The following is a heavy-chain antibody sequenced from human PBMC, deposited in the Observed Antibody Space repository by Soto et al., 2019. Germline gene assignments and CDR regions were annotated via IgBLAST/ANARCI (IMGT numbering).Heavy chain of an antibody. CDR1: GGSVSSGSYY. CDR2: IYYSGST. CDR3: ARSPMNMVRGVISGGSGYYYGMDV. Sequence: PSETLSLPCTVSGGSVSSGSYYWSWIRQPPGKGLEWIGYIYYSGSTNYNPSLKSRVTISVDTSKNQFSLKLSSVTAADTAVYYCARSPMNMVRGVISGGSGYYYGMDVWGQGTTVTVSS. D-gene: IGHD3-10*01. J-gene: IGHJ6*02. V-gene: IGHV4-61*01.